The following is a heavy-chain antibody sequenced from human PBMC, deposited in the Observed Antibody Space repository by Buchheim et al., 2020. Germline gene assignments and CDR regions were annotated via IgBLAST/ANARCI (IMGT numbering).Heavy chain of an antibody. J-gene: IGHJ4*02. CDR2: ISGSGATT. CDR1: GFSFSGYA. Sequence: EVQLVDSGGGLVQPGESLRLSCAASGFSFSGYAMSWVRQAPGKGLEWVSSISGSGATTFNADSVKGRFTISRDNSKNKLYLKMNSLRAEDTAVYFCAKGSRGYTNYYFDYWGQGTL. V-gene: IGHV3-23*04. CDR3: AKGSRGYTNYYFDY. D-gene: IGHD4-11*01.